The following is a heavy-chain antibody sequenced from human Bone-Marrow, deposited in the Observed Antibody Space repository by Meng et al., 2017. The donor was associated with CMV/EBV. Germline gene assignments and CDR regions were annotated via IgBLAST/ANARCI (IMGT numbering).Heavy chain of an antibody. D-gene: IGHD3-22*01. CDR2: ISWNSGSI. CDR3: AKASSIVVVDMGG. J-gene: IGHJ4*02. CDR1: GFTFDDYA. V-gene: IGHV3-9*01. Sequence: SLRLSCAASGFTFDDYAMHWVRQAPGKGLGWVSGISWNSGSIGYADSVKGRFTISRDNAKNSLYLQMNSLRAEDTALYYCAKASSIVVVDMGGWGQGTLVTVSS.